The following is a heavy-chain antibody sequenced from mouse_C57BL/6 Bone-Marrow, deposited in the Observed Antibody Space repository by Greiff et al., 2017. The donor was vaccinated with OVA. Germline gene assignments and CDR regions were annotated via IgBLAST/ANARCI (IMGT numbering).Heavy chain of an antibody. V-gene: IGHV1-69*01. CDR2: IDPSDSYT. CDR1: GYTFTSYW. D-gene: IGHD1-1*02. CDR3: AREGVGSYFDY. J-gene: IGHJ2*01. Sequence: QVQLQQPGAELVMPGASVKLSCKASGYTFTSYWMHWVKQRPGQGLEWIGEIDPSDSYTNYNQKFKGKSTLTVDKSSSTAYMQLSSLTSEDSAVYYCAREGVGSYFDYWGQGTTRTVSS.